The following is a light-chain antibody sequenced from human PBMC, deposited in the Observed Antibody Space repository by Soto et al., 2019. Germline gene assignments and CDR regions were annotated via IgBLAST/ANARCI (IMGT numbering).Light chain of an antibody. CDR1: QSVSSH. CDR3: QQYNNWPPWT. J-gene: IGKJ1*01. V-gene: IGKV3D-15*01. Sequence: EVVLTQSPATLSLSPVDRATLSCMASQSVSSHFAWYQQKSGQAPRLLIYDASKRATGIPARFSGSGSGTEFTLTISSLQSEDFAVYYCQQYNNWPPWTFGQGTKVDI. CDR2: DAS.